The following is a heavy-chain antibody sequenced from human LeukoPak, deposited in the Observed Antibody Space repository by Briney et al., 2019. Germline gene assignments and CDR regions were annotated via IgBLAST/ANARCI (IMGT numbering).Heavy chain of an antibody. V-gene: IGHV4-59*01. J-gene: IGHJ4*02. D-gene: IGHD3-22*01. Sequence: SETLSLTCTVSGGSISIYCWSWIRQPPGKGLEWIGYTYNSGSTNYNPSLKSRVTISVDTSKNQFSLKLSSVTAADTAVYYCARLAPSNYHGGSGYLDYWGQGTLVTVSS. CDR2: TYNSGST. CDR3: ARLAPSNYHGGSGYLDY. CDR1: GGSISIYC.